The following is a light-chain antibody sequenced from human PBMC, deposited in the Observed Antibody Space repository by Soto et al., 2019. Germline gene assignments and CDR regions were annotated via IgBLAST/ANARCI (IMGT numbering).Light chain of an antibody. Sequence: EVVLTHSPVTVSLSPGERATLSCVASQSFLGLLAWYQQKPGQAPRLLIYDAYNRATGIPPRFSGSGSGTDFTLTISSLEPEDSAVYYCQQRHMWPITFGQGTRLEI. CDR3: QQRHMWPIT. J-gene: IGKJ5*01. CDR2: DAY. V-gene: IGKV3-11*01. CDR1: QSFLGL.